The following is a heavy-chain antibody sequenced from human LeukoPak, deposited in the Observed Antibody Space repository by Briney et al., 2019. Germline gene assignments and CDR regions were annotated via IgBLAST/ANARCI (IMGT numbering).Heavy chain of an antibody. J-gene: IGHJ4*02. Sequence: GGSLRLSCAASGFTVSSNDMSWVRQAPGKGLEWVSLIYSGGSAYYADSVKGRFAISRDNAKNSLYLQMDSLRAEDTALYYCARDEHHLVQGYYFDYWGQGTLVTVSS. CDR2: IYSGGSA. CDR1: GFTVSSND. V-gene: IGHV3-53*01. CDR3: ARDEHHLVQGYYFDY. D-gene: IGHD6-13*01.